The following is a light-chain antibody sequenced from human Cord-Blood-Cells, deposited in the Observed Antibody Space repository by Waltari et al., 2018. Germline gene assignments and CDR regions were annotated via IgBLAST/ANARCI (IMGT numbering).Light chain of an antibody. V-gene: IGKV1-27*01. CDR2: ASS. Sequence: DIQMTQSPSSLSAAVGDRVTITCRASQGSSHYLAWYQQKPGKVPKLLIYASSTLQSGFASRFSGSGSGTYFTLTSSGLQPDDVATYYCQKYNSAPFTFGPGTKVDIK. CDR1: QGSSHY. CDR3: QKYNSAPFT. J-gene: IGKJ3*01.